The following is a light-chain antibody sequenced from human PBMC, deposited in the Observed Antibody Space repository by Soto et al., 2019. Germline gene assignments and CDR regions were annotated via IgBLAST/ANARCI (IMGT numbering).Light chain of an antibody. CDR3: QQANSFPLT. CDR2: GAS. CDR1: QSVSSN. J-gene: IGKJ4*01. V-gene: IGKV3-15*01. Sequence: EIVMTQSPPTLSVSPGERATLSCRASQSVSSNLAWYQQKPGQTPRLLIYGASTRATGIPARFSGSGSGTQFILTITSLQSEDFATYYCQQANSFPLTFGGGTKVDNK.